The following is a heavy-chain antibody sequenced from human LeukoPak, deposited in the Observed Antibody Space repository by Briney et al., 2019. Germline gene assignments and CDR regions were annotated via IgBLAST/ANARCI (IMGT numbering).Heavy chain of an antibody. D-gene: IGHD5/OR15-5a*01. CDR3: ARNPLRELYIDY. V-gene: IGHV3-7*01. CDR2: IKQDGSEK. Sequence: GGSLRLSCAASGFTFSSYWMSWVRQAPGKGLGWVANIKQDGSEKYYVDSVKGRFTISRDNAKNSLYLQMNSPRAEGTAVYYCARNPLRELYIDYWGQGTLVTVSS. J-gene: IGHJ4*02. CDR1: GFTFSSYW.